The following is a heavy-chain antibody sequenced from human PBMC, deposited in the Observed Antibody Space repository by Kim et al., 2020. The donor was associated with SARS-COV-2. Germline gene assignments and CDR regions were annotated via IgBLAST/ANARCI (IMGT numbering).Heavy chain of an antibody. D-gene: IGHD6-19*01. Sequence: GESLKISCEGSGYSFANYWITWLRQMPGKGLEWMGRIDPSDSYTNYSPSFQGHVTISVDMSITTAYLQWSSLKASDTAMYYCARAFGVGVTGTDWFDPWGQGTLVTVSS. CDR1: GYSFANYW. J-gene: IGHJ5*02. CDR2: IDPSDSYT. V-gene: IGHV5-10-1*01. CDR3: ARAFGVGVTGTDWFDP.